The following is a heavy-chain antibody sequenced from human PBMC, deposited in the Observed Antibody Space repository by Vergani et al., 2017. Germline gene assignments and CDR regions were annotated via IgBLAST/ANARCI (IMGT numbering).Heavy chain of an antibody. V-gene: IGHV3-13*04. D-gene: IGHD6-19*01. Sequence: EVQLVESGGGLVQPGGSLRLSCAASGFTFSSYDMHWVRQATGKGLEWVSAIGTAGDTYYPGSVKGRFTISRENAKNSLYLQMNSLRAEDTAVYYCARAARAGVFDYWGQGTLVTVSS. CDR3: ARAARAGVFDY. CDR2: IGTAGDT. CDR1: GFTFSSYD. J-gene: IGHJ4*02.